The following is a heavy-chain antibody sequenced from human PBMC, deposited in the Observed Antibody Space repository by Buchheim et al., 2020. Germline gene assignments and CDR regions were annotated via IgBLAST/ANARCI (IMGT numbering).Heavy chain of an antibody. Sequence: QVQLVQSGAEVMKPGASVKVSCKASGYTFTSYDINWVRQATGQGLEWMGWMNPNSGNTGYAQKFQGRVTMTRNTSISTAYMELSSLRSEDTAVYYCARGDPGLYDYVWGSYRYTIDYWGQGTL. V-gene: IGHV1-8*01. D-gene: IGHD3-16*02. CDR1: GYTFTSYD. CDR3: ARGDPGLYDYVWGSYRYTIDY. J-gene: IGHJ4*02. CDR2: MNPNSGNT.